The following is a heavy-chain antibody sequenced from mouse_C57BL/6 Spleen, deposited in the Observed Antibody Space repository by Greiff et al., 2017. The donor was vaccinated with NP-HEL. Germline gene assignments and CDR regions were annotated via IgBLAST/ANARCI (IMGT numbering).Heavy chain of an antibody. V-gene: IGHV1-80*01. J-gene: IGHJ4*01. Sequence: QVQLKESGAELVKPGASVKISCKASGYAFSSYWMNWVKQRPGKGLEWIGQIYPGDGDTNYNGKFKGKATLTADKSSSTAYMQLSSLTSEDSAVYFCAREYYGNYDYYAMDYWGQGTSVTVSS. D-gene: IGHD2-1*01. CDR3: AREYYGNYDYYAMDY. CDR2: IYPGDGDT. CDR1: GYAFSSYW.